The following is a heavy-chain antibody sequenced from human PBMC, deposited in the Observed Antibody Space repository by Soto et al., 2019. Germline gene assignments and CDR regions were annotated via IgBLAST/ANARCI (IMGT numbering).Heavy chain of an antibody. D-gene: IGHD3-10*01. J-gene: IGHJ4*02. V-gene: IGHV3-23*01. CDR3: AKDSMVRGVTRRPDY. CDR1: GFTFSSYA. Sequence: PGGSLRLSCAASGFTFSSYAMSWVRQAPGKGLEWVSAISGSGGSTYYADSVKGRFTISRDNSKNTLNLQMNSLRAEDTAVYYCAKDSMVRGVTRRPDYCGQGTLVTVSS. CDR2: ISGSGGST.